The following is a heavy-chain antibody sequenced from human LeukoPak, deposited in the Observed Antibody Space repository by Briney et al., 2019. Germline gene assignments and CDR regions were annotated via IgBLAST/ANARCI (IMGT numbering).Heavy chain of an antibody. Sequence: PSETLSLTCTVSGGSISSGGYYWSWIRQHPGKGLEWIGYIYYSGSTYYNPSLKSRVTISVDTSKNQFSLKLSSVTAADTAVYCCARVRNSSRGGWFDPWGQGTLVTVSS. CDR1: GGSISSGGYY. CDR3: ARVRNSSRGGWFDP. D-gene: IGHD3-22*01. J-gene: IGHJ5*02. CDR2: IYYSGST. V-gene: IGHV4-31*03.